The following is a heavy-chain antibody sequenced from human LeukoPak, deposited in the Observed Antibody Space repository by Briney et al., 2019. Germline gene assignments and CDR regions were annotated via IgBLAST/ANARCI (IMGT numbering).Heavy chain of an antibody. Sequence: GASVKVSCKASGGTFSSYAISWVRQAPGQGLEWMGGIIPIFGTANYAQKFQGRVTITADESTSTAYMELSSLRSEDTAVYYCARLVGAVRQWLFDCWGQGTLVTVSS. D-gene: IGHD6-19*01. J-gene: IGHJ4*02. CDR2: IIPIFGTA. CDR1: GGTFSSYA. V-gene: IGHV1-69*13. CDR3: ARLVGAVRQWLFDC.